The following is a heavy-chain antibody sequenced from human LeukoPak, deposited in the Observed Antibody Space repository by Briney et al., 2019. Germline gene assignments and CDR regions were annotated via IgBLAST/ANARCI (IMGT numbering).Heavy chain of an antibody. J-gene: IGHJ6*02. D-gene: IGHD3-10*01. CDR3: ARGPDAMVRGVITGMDV. CDR1: GFTFSDYY. CDR2: ISSSGSTI. V-gene: IGHV3-11*04. Sequence: GGSLRLSCAASGFTFSDYYMSWIRQAPGKGLEWVSYISSSGSTIYYADSVKGRFTISRDNAKNSLYLQMNSLRAGDTAVYYCARGPDAMVRGVITGMDVWGQGTTVTVSS.